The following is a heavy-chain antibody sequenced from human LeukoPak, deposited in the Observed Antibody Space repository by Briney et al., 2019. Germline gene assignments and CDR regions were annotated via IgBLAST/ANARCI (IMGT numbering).Heavy chain of an antibody. Sequence: GGSLRLSCAVSGFTLSGFWMSWSRQAPRKGLEWVASINSDGSEGYYADVVKGRFTISRDNAKNSLYLQINSLRAEDTAVYYCARSSYSSSSSVWGQGTMVTVSS. CDR1: GFTLSGFW. CDR2: INSDGSEG. D-gene: IGHD6-6*01. J-gene: IGHJ3*01. CDR3: ARSSYSSSSSV. V-gene: IGHV3-7*03.